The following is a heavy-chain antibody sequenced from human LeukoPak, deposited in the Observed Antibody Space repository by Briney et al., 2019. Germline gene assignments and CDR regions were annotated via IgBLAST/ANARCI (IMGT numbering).Heavy chain of an antibody. CDR1: GFTFSSYC. Sequence: GGSLRLSCAASGFTFSSYCMHWVRPAPGKGLEWVASIRYVGSKKYYADSMTGRFTISRDNSKNTLYLEVNSLRAEDTAVYYCAREAWDLTGRAPVIWGQGTLVTVSS. V-gene: IGHV3-30*02. CDR2: IRYVGSKK. D-gene: IGHD1-14*01. J-gene: IGHJ4*02. CDR3: AREAWDLTGRAPVI.